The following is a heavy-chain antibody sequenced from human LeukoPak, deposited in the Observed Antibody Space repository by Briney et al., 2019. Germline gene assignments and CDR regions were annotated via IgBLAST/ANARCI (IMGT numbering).Heavy chain of an antibody. CDR3: AKVPYDILTGYGIHYFDY. J-gene: IGHJ4*02. CDR2: ISGSGGST. D-gene: IGHD3-9*01. Sequence: GGSLRLSCAASGFTFSSYAMSWVRQAPGKGLEWVSAISGSGGSTYYADSVKGRFTISRDNSKNTLYLQMNSLRAEDTAVYYCAKVPYDILTGYGIHYFDYWGQGTLVTVSP. CDR1: GFTFSSYA. V-gene: IGHV3-23*01.